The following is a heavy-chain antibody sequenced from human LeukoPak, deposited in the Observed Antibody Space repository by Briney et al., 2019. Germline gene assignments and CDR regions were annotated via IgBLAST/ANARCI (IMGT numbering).Heavy chain of an antibody. Sequence: SVKVSCKASGGTFSSYAISWVRQAPGQGLEWMGRIIPIFGTANYAQKFQGRVTITTDESTSTAYMELSSLRSEDTAVYYCARDLGDSYYYDSSGPSGVWYFDYWGQGTLVTVSS. V-gene: IGHV1-69*05. CDR2: IIPIFGTA. D-gene: IGHD3-22*01. CDR3: ARDLGDSYYYDSSGPSGVWYFDY. CDR1: GGTFSSYA. J-gene: IGHJ4*02.